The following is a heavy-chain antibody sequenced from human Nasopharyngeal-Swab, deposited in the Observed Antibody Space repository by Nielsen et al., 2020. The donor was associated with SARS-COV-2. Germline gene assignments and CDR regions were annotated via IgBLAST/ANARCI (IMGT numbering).Heavy chain of an antibody. CDR3: ATGPLYTVAPYYYYYYYMGV. CDR2: FDPEDGET. J-gene: IGHJ6*03. D-gene: IGHD4-23*01. Sequence: ASVKVSCKVSGYTLTELSMHWVRQAPGKGLEWMGGFDPEDGETIYAQKFQGRVTMTEDTSTDTAYMELSSLRSEDTAVYYCATGPLYTVAPYYYYYYYMGVWGKGTTVTVSS. V-gene: IGHV1-24*01. CDR1: GYTLTELS.